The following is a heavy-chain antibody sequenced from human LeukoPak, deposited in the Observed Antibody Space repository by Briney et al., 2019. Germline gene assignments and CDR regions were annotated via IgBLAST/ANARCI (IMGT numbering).Heavy chain of an antibody. D-gene: IGHD5-18*01. CDR1: GFTFSTFA. CDR2: IYYSGST. V-gene: IGHV4-59*01. J-gene: IGHJ3*02. Sequence: GSLRLSCAASGFTFSTFAMIWVRQPPGKGLEWIGYIYYSGSTNYSPSLKSRVTISVDTSKNQFSLKLSSVTAADTAVYYCARSEYSYGADAFDIWGQGTMVTVSS. CDR3: ARSEYSYGADAFDI.